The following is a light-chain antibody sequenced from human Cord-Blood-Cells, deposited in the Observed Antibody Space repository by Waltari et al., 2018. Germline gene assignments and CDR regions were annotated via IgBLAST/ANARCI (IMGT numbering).Light chain of an antibody. Sequence: DIVLTQSPATLSSSPGESATLSCRTSQSVSSYLAWYQQKPGQAPRLLIYDASNRATGIPARFSGSWSGTDFTLTISSLEPEDFAVYYCQQRSNWLTFGGGTKVEIK. CDR1: QSVSSY. J-gene: IGKJ4*01. CDR2: DAS. V-gene: IGKV3-11*01. CDR3: QQRSNWLT.